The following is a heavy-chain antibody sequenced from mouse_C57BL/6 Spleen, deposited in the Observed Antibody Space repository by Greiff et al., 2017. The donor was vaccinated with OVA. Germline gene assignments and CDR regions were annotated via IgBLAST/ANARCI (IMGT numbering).Heavy chain of an antibody. CDR2: IDPENGDT. V-gene: IGHV14-4*01. Sequence: EVQLQQPGAELVRPGASVKLSCTASGFNIKDDYMHWVKQRPEQGLEWIGWIDPENGDTEYASKFQGKATITADTSSNTAYLQLSSLTSEDTAVYYCTSYDYVDYWGQGTTLTVSS. D-gene: IGHD2-3*01. J-gene: IGHJ2*01. CDR1: GFNIKDDY. CDR3: TSYDYVDY.